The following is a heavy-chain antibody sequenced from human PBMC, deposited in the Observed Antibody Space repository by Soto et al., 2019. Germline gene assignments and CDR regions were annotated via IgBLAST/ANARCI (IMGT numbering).Heavy chain of an antibody. Sequence: GGSLRLSCAASGFTFSSYAMSWVRQAPGKGLEWVSLVSGTAGTTYYTDSVKGRFTISRDNSRNTVYLQMNSLRADDTAVYYWAKDRLAGGFDYWGQGTLVTVSS. D-gene: IGHD3-16*01. CDR2: VSGTAGTT. CDR1: GFTFSSYA. CDR3: AKDRLAGGFDY. V-gene: IGHV3-23*01. J-gene: IGHJ4*02.